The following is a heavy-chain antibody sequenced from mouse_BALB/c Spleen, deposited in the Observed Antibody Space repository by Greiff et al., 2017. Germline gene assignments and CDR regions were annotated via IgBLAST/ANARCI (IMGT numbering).Heavy chain of an antibody. J-gene: IGHJ1*01. CDR3: ARDTYYYGSPYFDV. Sequence: VKVVESGPGLVAPSQSLSITCTVSGFSLTSYGVHWVRQPPGKGLEWLGVIWAGGSTNYNSALMSRLSISKDNSKSQVFLKMNSLQTDDTAMYYCARDTYYYGSPYFDVWGAGTTVTVSS. V-gene: IGHV2-9*02. CDR2: IWAGGST. D-gene: IGHD1-1*01. CDR1: GFSLTSYG.